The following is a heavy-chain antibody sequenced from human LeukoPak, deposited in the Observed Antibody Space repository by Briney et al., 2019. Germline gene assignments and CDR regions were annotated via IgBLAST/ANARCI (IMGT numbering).Heavy chain of an antibody. CDR1: GGSISSHY. D-gene: IGHD6-13*01. Sequence: NPSETLSLTCTVSGGSISSHYWSWIRQPPGKGPEWIGYIYYSGSTNYNPSLKSRVTISVDTSKNQFSLKLSSVTAADTAVYYCARDLGIAAAGNDYWGQGTLVTVSS. CDR2: IYYSGST. V-gene: IGHV4-59*11. J-gene: IGHJ4*02. CDR3: ARDLGIAAAGNDY.